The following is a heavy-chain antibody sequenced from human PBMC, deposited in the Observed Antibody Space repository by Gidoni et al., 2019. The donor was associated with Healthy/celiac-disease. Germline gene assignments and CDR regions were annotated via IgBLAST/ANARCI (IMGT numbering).Heavy chain of an antibody. V-gene: IGHV1-2*02. CDR2: INPNSGGT. CDR3: ARRSYYDSSGQAYGY. D-gene: IGHD3-22*01. J-gene: IGHJ4*02. Sequence: QVQLVQSGAEVKKPGASVKVSCKASGYTFTGYYMHWVRQAPGQGRKWMGWINPNSGGTNYAQKFQGRVTMTRDTSISTAYMELSRLRSDDTAVYYCARRSYYDSSGQAYGYWGQGTLVTVSS. CDR1: GYTFTGYY.